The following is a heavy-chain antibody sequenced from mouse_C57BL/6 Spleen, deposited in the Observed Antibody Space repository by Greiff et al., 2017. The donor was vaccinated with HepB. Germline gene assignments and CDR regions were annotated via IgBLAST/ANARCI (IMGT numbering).Heavy chain of an antibody. V-gene: IGHV1-58*01. CDR1: GYSFTSYD. CDR2: IYLGNGYT. D-gene: IGHD2-3*01. Sequence: VQLQQSGPELVRPGSSVKISCKTSGYSFTSYDINWVKQRPGKGLEWIGYIYLGNGYTTYNEKFKGKATLTSDKSSSTAYMQLSSLTSEDSAVYFCGEYDSYYEFAYWGQGTLVTVSA. J-gene: IGHJ3*01. CDR3: GEYDSYYEFAY.